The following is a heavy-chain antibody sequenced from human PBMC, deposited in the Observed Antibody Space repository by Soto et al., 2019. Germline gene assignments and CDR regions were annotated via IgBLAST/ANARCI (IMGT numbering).Heavy chain of an antibody. Sequence: QVQLQESGPRLVKPSETLLLTCSVSGDSLNNNWWTWIRQAPGTAPELVGYIYYKGDTRYNPSLESRVTISLDTPKIQFSLQLRSVTGADTAVYFCARGSMVYDSWGQGILVTVSS. D-gene: IGHD3-16*01. CDR2: IYYKGDT. V-gene: IGHV4-59*01. CDR1: GDSLNNNW. J-gene: IGHJ4*02. CDR3: ARGSMVYDS.